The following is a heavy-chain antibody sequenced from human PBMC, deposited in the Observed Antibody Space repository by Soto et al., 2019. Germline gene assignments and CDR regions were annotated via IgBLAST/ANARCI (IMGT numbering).Heavy chain of an antibody. J-gene: IGHJ4*02. CDR3: AALGVNFDH. V-gene: IGHV1-58*01. Sequence: GASVKVSCKASGFTFTSSAVQWVRQARGQRLEWIGWISVGSGNRHYAQKFQERVTITRDMSTNTAYMELSGLRSEDTAVYYCAALGVNFDHWGQGTLVTVSS. D-gene: IGHD2-8*01. CDR1: GFTFTSSA. CDR2: ISVGSGNR.